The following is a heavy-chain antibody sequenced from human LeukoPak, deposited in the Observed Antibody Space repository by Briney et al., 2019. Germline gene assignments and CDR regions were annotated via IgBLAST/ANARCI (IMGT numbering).Heavy chain of an antibody. CDR2: IYYSEST. CDR1: GGSITSGDYY. Sequence: SETLSLTCTVSGGSITSGDYYWRWIRQPPGKGLEWIGYIYYSESTYYNPSLKSRVTFSVDTSKNHFSLKLTSVTAADTAVYYCARMVAATNWFDPWGRGTLVTVSS. CDR3: ARMVAATNWFDP. J-gene: IGHJ5*02. V-gene: IGHV4-30-4*01. D-gene: IGHD2-15*01.